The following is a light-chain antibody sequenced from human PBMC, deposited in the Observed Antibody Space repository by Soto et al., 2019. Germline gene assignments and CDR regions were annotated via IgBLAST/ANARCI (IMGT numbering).Light chain of an antibody. CDR3: QQYGSSPRT. J-gene: IGKJ1*01. CDR2: GAS. Sequence: ESVLTQPPGTLSLSPGERATLSSRSSQSVTSNSLAWYRQRPGQAPRLLIYGASTRATGIPDRFSGSGSGTDFTLTISRLEPEDFAVYFCQQYGSSPRTFGQGTKVDIK. V-gene: IGKV3-20*01. CDR1: QSVTSNS.